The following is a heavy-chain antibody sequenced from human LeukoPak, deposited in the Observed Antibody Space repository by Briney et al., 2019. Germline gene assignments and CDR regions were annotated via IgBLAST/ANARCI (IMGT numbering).Heavy chain of an antibody. V-gene: IGHV4-30-2*01. CDR1: GGSISSGGYS. J-gene: IGHJ4*02. Sequence: SETLSLTCAVSGGSISSGGYSWSWIRQPPGKGLEWIGYIYHSGSTYYNPSLKSRVTISVDTSKNQFSLKLSSVTAADTAVYYCARQPTRRYQLLYDYWGQGTLVTVSS. D-gene: IGHD2-2*02. CDR3: ARQPTRRYQLLYDY. CDR2: IYHSGST.